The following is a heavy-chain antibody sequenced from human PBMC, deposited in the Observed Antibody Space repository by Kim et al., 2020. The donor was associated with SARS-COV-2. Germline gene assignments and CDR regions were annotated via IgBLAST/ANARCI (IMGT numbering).Heavy chain of an antibody. D-gene: IGHD2-15*01. Sequence: GGSLRLSCAASGFTFDDYAMHWVRQAPGKGLEWVSGISWNSGSIGYADSVKGRFTISRDNAKNSLYLQMNSLRAEDTALYYCAKGSVVVAANGGMDVWGQGTTVTVSS. CDR3: AKGSVVVAANGGMDV. CDR2: ISWNSGSI. J-gene: IGHJ6*02. V-gene: IGHV3-9*01. CDR1: GFTFDDYA.